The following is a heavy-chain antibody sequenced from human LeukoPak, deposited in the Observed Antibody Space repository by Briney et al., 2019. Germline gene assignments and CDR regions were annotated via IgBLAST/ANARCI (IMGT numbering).Heavy chain of an antibody. D-gene: IGHD3-22*01. CDR3: ARGRRYYDRSGYCYYYMDV. CDR2: IYHSGST. V-gene: IGHV4-38-2*02. CDR1: GYSLSSGYY. Sequence: SETLSLTCTVSGYSLSSGYYWGWIRQPPGKGLEWIGSIYHSGSTYYNPSLKSRVTISVDTSKNQFSLKLSSVTATGTAVYYWARGRRYYDRSGYCYYYMDVCGKGTTVTVSS. J-gene: IGHJ6*03.